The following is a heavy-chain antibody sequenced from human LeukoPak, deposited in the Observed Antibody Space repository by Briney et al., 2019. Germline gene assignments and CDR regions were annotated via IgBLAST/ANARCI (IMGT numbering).Heavy chain of an antibody. Sequence: SETLSLTCAVSGGSISSGGYSWSWIRQPPGKGLEWIGYIYHSGSTYYNPSLKSRVTISVDRSENQFSLKLSSVTAADTAVYYCARGRKYCGGDCYPFDIWGQGTMVTVSS. CDR2: IYHSGST. CDR3: ARGRKYCGGDCYPFDI. J-gene: IGHJ3*02. CDR1: GGSISSGGYS. V-gene: IGHV4-30-2*01. D-gene: IGHD2-21*02.